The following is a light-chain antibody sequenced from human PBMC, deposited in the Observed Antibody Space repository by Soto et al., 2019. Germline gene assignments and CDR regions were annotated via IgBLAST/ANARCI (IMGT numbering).Light chain of an antibody. CDR2: AAS. V-gene: IGKV1-39*01. CDR3: QQSYTTPRT. CDR1: QSISTF. J-gene: IGKJ1*01. Sequence: DIQMTQSPSSLSASVGDRVSVTCRASQSISTFLNWYQQRPVEAPKLLIYAASSLQSGVPSRFSGSGSGADFTLTIGSLQPEDFATYYCQQSYTTPRTFGQGTKVEVK.